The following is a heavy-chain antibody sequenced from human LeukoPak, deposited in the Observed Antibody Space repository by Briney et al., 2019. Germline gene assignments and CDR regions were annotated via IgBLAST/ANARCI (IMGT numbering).Heavy chain of an antibody. CDR3: ARDLHPHYYFDY. CDR2: ISYDGSNK. J-gene: IGHJ4*02. Sequence: GRSLRLSCAASGFTFSSYAMHWVRHAPGKGLEWVAVISYDGSNKYYADSVKGRFTISRDNSKNTLYLQMNSLRAEDTAVYYCARDLHPHYYFDYWGQGTLVTVSS. V-gene: IGHV3-30-3*01. CDR1: GFTFSSYA.